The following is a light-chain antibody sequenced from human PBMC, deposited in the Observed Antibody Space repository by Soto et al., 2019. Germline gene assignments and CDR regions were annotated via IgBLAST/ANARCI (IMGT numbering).Light chain of an antibody. CDR1: QSVSSSY. J-gene: IGKJ5*01. Sequence: EIVLTQSPGTLSLSPGERATLSCRASQSVSSSYLAWYQQKPGQAPRLLINGASSRATGIPDRFSGSESGTDFTLTISRLEPEDFAVYYCQQYGTSPPSTFGQGTRLEIK. V-gene: IGKV3-20*01. CDR3: QQYGTSPPST. CDR2: GAS.